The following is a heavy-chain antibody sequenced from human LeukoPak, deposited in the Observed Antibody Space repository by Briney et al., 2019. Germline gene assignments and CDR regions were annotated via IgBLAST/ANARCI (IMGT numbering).Heavy chain of an antibody. CDR3: ARGPGYYGSGVFYYYGMDV. V-gene: IGHV1-8*01. Sequence: PEASVKVSCKASGYTFTSYDINWVRQATGQGLERMGWMNPNSGNTGYAQKFQGRVTMTRNTSISTAYMELSSLRSEDTAVYYCARGPGYYGSGVFYYYGMDVWGQGTTVTVSS. CDR1: GYTFTSYD. J-gene: IGHJ6*02. CDR2: MNPNSGNT. D-gene: IGHD3-10*01.